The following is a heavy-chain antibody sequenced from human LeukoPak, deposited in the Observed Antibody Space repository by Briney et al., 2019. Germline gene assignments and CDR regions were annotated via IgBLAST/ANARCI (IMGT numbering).Heavy chain of an antibody. CDR3: ARDQYSSGWYNWFDP. V-gene: IGHV3-21*01. D-gene: IGHD6-19*01. Sequence: GGSLRLSCAASGFTFSSYSMNWVRQAPGKGLEWVSSISSSSSYIYYADSVKGRFTISRDNAKNSLYLQMNSLRAEDTAVYYYARDQYSSGWYNWFDPWGQGTLVTVSS. J-gene: IGHJ5*02. CDR2: ISSSSSYI. CDR1: GFTFSSYS.